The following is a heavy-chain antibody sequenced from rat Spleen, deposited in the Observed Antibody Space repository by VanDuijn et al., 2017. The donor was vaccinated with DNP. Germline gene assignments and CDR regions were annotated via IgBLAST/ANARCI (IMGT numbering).Heavy chain of an antibody. CDR3: ARQVWAFDY. Sequence: EVQLVESGGGLVQPGRSLKLSCAASGFSFSNYWMTWIRQAPGKGLEWVASITNSGDNIYYSDSVKGRFTISRDNAQNTLYLQMNSLRSEDTATYYCARQVWAFDYWGQGVMVTVSS. D-gene: IGHD1-7*01. CDR1: GFSFSNYW. V-gene: IGHV5-31*01. J-gene: IGHJ2*01. CDR2: ITNSGDNI.